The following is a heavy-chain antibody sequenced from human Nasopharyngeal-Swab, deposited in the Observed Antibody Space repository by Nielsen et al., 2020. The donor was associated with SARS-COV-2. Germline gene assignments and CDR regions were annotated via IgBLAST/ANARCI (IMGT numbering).Heavy chain of an antibody. CDR2: IIPIFGTA. CDR3: ALITMVRGVTAGQLDP. D-gene: IGHD3-10*01. V-gene: IGHV1-69*01. Sequence: WERQAPGQGLEWMGGIIPIFGTANYAQKFQGRVTITADESTSTAYMELSSLRSEDTAVYYCALITMVRGVTAGQLDPWDQGTLVTVSS. J-gene: IGHJ5*02.